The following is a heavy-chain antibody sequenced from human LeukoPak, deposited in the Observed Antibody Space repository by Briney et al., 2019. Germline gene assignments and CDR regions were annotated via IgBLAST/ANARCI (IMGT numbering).Heavy chain of an antibody. D-gene: IGHD6-19*01. Sequence: ASVKVSCKVSGYTLTELFMHWVRQAPGKGLEWMGGFDPEDGETIYAQKFQGRVTMTEDTSTDTAYMELSSLRSEDTAVYYCATQFTAPRGGWYTDWGQGTLVTVSS. V-gene: IGHV1-24*01. CDR1: GYTLTELF. CDR3: ATQFTAPRGGWYTD. J-gene: IGHJ4*02. CDR2: FDPEDGET.